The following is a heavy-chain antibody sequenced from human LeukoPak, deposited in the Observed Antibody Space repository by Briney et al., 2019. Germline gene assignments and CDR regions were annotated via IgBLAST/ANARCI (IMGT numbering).Heavy chain of an antibody. CDR1: GIYD. D-gene: IGHD2-15*01. V-gene: IGHV3-23*01. J-gene: IGHJ4*02. CDR2: ISDNDENT. CDR3: AKRGYCRVASCSHTPYYFDY. Sequence: GGSLRLSCAASGIYDMSWVRQAPGKGLEWVSSISDNDENTYYADSVKGRFTMSRDHSRNTLYLQMNNLRAEDTAVYYCAKRGYCRVASCSHTPYYFDYWGQGTLVTVSS.